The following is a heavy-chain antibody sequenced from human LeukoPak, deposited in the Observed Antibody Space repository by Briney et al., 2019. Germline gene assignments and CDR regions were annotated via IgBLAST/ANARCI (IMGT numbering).Heavy chain of an antibody. Sequence: PSETLSLTCTVSGGSISTSSYYWGWIRQPPGKGLEWIGTIYYSGSTYYNPSLKSRVTISVDTSKNQFSLKLSSVTAADTAVYYCARPTQLLDAFDIWGQGTMVTVSS. D-gene: IGHD2-2*01. CDR1: GGSISTSSYY. CDR2: IYYSGST. CDR3: ARPTQLLDAFDI. V-gene: IGHV4-39*07. J-gene: IGHJ3*02.